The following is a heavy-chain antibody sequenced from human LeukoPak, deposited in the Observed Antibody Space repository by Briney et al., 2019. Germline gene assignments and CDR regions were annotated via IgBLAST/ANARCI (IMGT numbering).Heavy chain of an antibody. CDR1: GFTFSSYA. Sequence: GGSPRLSCAASGFTFSSYAMHWVRQAPGKGLEWVAVISYDGSNKYYAHSVKGRFTISRDNSKNTLYLQMNSLRAEDTAVYSCARASGRYYDSSGFYDYWGQGTLVTVSS. CDR2: ISYDGSNK. J-gene: IGHJ4*02. V-gene: IGHV3-30-3*01. CDR3: ARASGRYYDSSGFYDY. D-gene: IGHD3-22*01.